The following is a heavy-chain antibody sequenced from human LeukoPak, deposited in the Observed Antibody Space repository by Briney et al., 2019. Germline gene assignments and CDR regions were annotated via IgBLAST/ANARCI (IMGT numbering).Heavy chain of an antibody. D-gene: IGHD6-6*01. Sequence: GGSLRPSCAASGFTFSSYAMYWVRQAPGKGLEYVSAISSNGGSTYYANSVKGRFTISRDNSKNTLYLQMGSLRVEDMAVYYCARADRWYSSSAYYFDSWGQGTLVTVSS. CDR1: GFTFSSYA. V-gene: IGHV3-64*01. CDR3: ARADRWYSSSAYYFDS. CDR2: ISSNGGST. J-gene: IGHJ4*02.